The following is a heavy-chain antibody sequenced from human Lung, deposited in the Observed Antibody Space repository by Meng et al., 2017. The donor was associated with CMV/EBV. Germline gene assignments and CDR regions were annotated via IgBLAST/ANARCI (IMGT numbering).Heavy chain of an antibody. CDR3: AKGKWGGYYYYYGRDV. CDR2: IYSGDDST. V-gene: IGHV3-23*03. D-gene: IGHD1-26*01. J-gene: IGHJ6*02. Sequence: GESXKISXAASGFTFSTFAMSWVRQAPGKGLQWVSVIYSGDDSTYYADSVKGRFTISRDNSKNMLYLQMNSLRAEDSAVYFCAKGKWGGYYYYYGRDVWGRGTXVTVSS. CDR1: GFTFSTFA.